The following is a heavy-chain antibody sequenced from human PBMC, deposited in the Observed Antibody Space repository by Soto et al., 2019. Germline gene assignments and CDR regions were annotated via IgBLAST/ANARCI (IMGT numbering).Heavy chain of an antibody. D-gene: IGHD5-12*01. V-gene: IGHV4-59*01. Sequence: PSETLSLTCTVSGGSISTYYWSWIRQPPGKGLEWIGDIYYSASTNYNPSLKSRVTISVDTSKNQFSLKLRSVTAADTAVYYCARNRGPENYSGYDLSDIDYWGQGTMVTVSS. CDR1: GGSISTYY. CDR2: IYYSAST. CDR3: ARNRGPENYSGYDLSDIDY. J-gene: IGHJ4*02.